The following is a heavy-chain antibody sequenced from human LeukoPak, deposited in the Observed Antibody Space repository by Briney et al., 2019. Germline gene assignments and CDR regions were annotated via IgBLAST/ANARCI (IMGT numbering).Heavy chain of an antibody. D-gene: IGHD6-19*01. V-gene: IGHV1-2*02. Sequence: ASVKVSCKASGYTFTGYYVHWVRQAPGQGLEWMGWINPNSGGTNYAQKFQGRVTMTRDTSISTVYMELSRLRSDDTAVYYCARDDTMYSSGWPTYWGQGTLVTVSS. CDR3: ARDDTMYSSGWPTY. CDR2: INPNSGGT. J-gene: IGHJ4*02. CDR1: GYTFTGYY.